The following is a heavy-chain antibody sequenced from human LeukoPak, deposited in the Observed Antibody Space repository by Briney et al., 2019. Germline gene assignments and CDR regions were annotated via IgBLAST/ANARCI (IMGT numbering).Heavy chain of an antibody. D-gene: IGHD1-26*01. V-gene: IGHV1-8*01. CDR3: ALSDIVGATTDDY. CDR2: MNPNSGNT. CDR1: GYTFTSYD. Sequence: ASVKVSCKASGYTFTSYDINWVRQATGQGLEWMGWMNPNSGNTGYAQKFQGRVTMTRNTSISTAYMELSSLRSEDTAVYYCALSDIVGATTDDYWGQGTLVTVSS. J-gene: IGHJ4*02.